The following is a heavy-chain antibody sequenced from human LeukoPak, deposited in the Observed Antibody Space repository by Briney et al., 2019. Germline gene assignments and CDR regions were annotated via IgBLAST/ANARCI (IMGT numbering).Heavy chain of an antibody. D-gene: IGHD3-22*01. Sequence: GGSLRLSCAASGFTFSIYAMSWVRQAPGKGLQWVSSITSSGDGTYYADSVKGRFTTSRDNSENMLYLQMDSLRVEDTAVYFCAKDRPNYYGSNGHYYRRDGDYWGQGTLVTVSS. CDR3: AKDRPNYYGSNGHYYRRDGDY. J-gene: IGHJ4*02. CDR2: ITSSGDGT. CDR1: GFTFSIYA. V-gene: IGHV3-23*01.